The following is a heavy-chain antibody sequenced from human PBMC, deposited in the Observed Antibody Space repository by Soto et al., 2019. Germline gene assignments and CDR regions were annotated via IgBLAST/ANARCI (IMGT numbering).Heavy chain of an antibody. Sequence: EVQLLESGGGLVQPGGSLRLSCAASGFTFSSYAMSWVRQAPGKGLEWVSAISGSGGSTYYADSVKGRFTISRDNSKNTLYLQMTSLRAEDTAVYYCAKGLYGDYLRFDYWGQGTLVTVSS. CDR1: GFTFSSYA. V-gene: IGHV3-23*01. CDR3: AKGLYGDYLRFDY. D-gene: IGHD4-17*01. CDR2: ISGSGGST. J-gene: IGHJ4*02.